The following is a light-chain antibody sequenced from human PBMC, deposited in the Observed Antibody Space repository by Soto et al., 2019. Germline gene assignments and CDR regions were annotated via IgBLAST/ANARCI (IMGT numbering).Light chain of an antibody. CDR3: QEDNDWLPLI. Sequence: IVMTHSPATLSVSPGERATLSCRASQSISTKLPWYQQKPGQAPRLLIYGASTRATGIPVRFSGCGSGTELNLAITRLQFEDFAVYYCQEDNDWLPLILGGSTKVDIK. CDR1: QSISTK. CDR2: GAS. J-gene: IGKJ4*01. V-gene: IGKV3-15*01.